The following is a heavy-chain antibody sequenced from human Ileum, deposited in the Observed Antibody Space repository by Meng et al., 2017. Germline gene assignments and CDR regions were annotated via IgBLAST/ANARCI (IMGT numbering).Heavy chain of an antibody. CDR1: GGSISFGYW. CDR3: ARNGDYSADH. J-gene: IGHJ4*02. D-gene: IGHD2-21*01. V-gene: IGHV4-4*02. Sequence: QGQLQESGPGLVKPSGTLSLTWAVSGGSISFGYWWSWVRQPPGQGLEWIGEIHHSGSTNYNPSLKSRVTLSVDNSNNQFSLSLTSVTAADTAVYYCARNGDYSADHWGQGILVTVSS. CDR2: IHHSGST.